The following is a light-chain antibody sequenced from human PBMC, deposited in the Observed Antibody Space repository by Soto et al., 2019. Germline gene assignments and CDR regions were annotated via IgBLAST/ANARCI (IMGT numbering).Light chain of an antibody. J-gene: IGKJ1*01. CDR1: QSVSRS. V-gene: IGKV1-39*01. Sequence: QLTQSPSSLSASVGDRVIITCRASQSVSRSLNWYQQKPGQPPKLLLYAASTSHSGVPSRFSGSGSGTEFTLTISSLQPEDFATYYCQQNAITPPWTFGQGTKVEVK. CDR3: QQNAITPPWT. CDR2: AAS.